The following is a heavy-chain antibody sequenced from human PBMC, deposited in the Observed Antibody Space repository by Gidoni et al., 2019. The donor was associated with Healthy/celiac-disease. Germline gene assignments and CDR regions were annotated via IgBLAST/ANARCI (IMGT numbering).Heavy chain of an antibody. V-gene: IGHV1-18*01. J-gene: IGHJ6*02. CDR3: ARAFGDYLGYYYYGMDV. Sequence: QVQLVQSGAEVKKPGASVKVSCKASGYTFTRYGISWVRQVPGQGLEWMGWISDYNGNTNYAQKLQGRVTRTTDTSTSTAYMELRSLRSDDTAVYYCARAFGDYLGYYYYGMDVWGQGTTVTVSS. D-gene: IGHD4-17*01. CDR2: ISDYNGNT. CDR1: GYTFTRYG.